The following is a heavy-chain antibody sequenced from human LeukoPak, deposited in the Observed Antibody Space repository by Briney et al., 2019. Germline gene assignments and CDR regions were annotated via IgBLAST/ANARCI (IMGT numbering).Heavy chain of an antibody. CDR1: GFTFSSYA. V-gene: IGHV3-30*10. CDR2: ASYDGGAK. Sequence: PGKSLRLSCAASGFTFSSYAIHWVRQAPGKGLEWVAVASYDGGAKYYTDSVKGRFTISRDNSKNTVYLQMDSLRPDDTAMYYCARAGGDSSWFYWGQGALVTVSS. CDR3: ARAGGDSSWFY. D-gene: IGHD6-13*01. J-gene: IGHJ4*02.